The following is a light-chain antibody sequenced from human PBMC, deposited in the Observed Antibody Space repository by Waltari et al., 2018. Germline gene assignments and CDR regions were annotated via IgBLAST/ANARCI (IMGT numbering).Light chain of an antibody. CDR2: DFF. CDR3: NSYTGSRSWV. CDR1: SSDVGFYNY. V-gene: IGLV2-14*01. J-gene: IGLJ3*02. Sequence: QSALTQPASVSGSPGQSITIPCTGTSSDVGFYNYVSWYQQHPGNAPKLIIYDFFERPSGVSHRFSGSKSGNTASLTISGLQAEDEADYYCNSYTGSRSWVFGGGTKLTVL.